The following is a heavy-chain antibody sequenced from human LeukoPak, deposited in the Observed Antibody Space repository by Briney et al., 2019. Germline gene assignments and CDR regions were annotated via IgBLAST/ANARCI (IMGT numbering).Heavy chain of an antibody. CDR1: GFTFSSYA. D-gene: IGHD2-15*01. CDR3: AKSRLEVVVAAANY. Sequence: GGSLRLSCAASGFTFSSYAMNWVRQAPGKGLEWVSAITGSGGTTYYADSVRGRFTISRDNSKNTLYLQMNSLRAEDTAIYYCAKSRLEVVVAAANYWGQGTLITVSS. V-gene: IGHV3-23*01. J-gene: IGHJ4*02. CDR2: ITGSGGTT.